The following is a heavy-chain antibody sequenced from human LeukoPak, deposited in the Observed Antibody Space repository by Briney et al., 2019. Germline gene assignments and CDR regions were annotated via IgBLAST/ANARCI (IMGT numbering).Heavy chain of an antibody. Sequence: ASVKVSCKASGYTFTSYDINWVRQATGQGLEWMGWMNPNSGNTGYAQKFQGRVTMTRNTSISTAYMELSSQRSEDTAVYYCARGIRSIFGVVTDHYWGQGTLVTVSA. CDR1: GYTFTSYD. CDR3: ARGIRSIFGVVTDHY. V-gene: IGHV1-8*01. D-gene: IGHD3-3*01. CDR2: MNPNSGNT. J-gene: IGHJ4*02.